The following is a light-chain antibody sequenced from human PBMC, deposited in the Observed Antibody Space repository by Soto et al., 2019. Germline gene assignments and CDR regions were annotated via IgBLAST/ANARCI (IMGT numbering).Light chain of an antibody. V-gene: IGLV1-40*01. CDR3: QSYDSSLSAL. CDR2: GNS. J-gene: IGLJ3*02. CDR1: SSNIGAVYD. Sequence: QSVLTQPPSVSGAPGQRVTISCTGSSSNIGAVYDVHWYQQLPGTAPKLLIYGNSNRPSGVPDRFSGSKSGTSASLAITGLQAEDEADYYCQSYDSSLSALFGGGTQLTVL.